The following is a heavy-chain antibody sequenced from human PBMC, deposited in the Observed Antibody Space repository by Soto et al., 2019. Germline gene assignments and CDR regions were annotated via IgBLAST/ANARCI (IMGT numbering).Heavy chain of an antibody. D-gene: IGHD4-4*01. CDR2: IKPDESEK. V-gene: IGHV3-7*01. Sequence: PGGSLRLSCTASGFTFSDSWMTWVRQAPGKGLEWVARIKPDESEKKYADSVKGRFSISRDNAKNSMYLQMDSLRGEDTAVYYCVRGGSNYASWGQGTLGTVSS. CDR3: VRGGSNYAS. J-gene: IGHJ5*02. CDR1: GFTFSDSW.